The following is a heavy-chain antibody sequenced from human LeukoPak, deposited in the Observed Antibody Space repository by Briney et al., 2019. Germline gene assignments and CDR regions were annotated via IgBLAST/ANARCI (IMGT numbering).Heavy chain of an antibody. J-gene: IGHJ5*02. CDR1: GGSISSYY. Sequence: SETLSLTCTVSGGSISSYYWSWIRQPPGKGLEWIGYIGNSGNTNYNPSLKSRVTISVDTSKNQLSLKLSSVTAADTAVYYCARAPIVGANNWFDPWGQGTLVTVSS. CDR3: ARAPIVGANNWFDP. V-gene: IGHV4-59*01. D-gene: IGHD1-26*01. CDR2: IGNSGNT.